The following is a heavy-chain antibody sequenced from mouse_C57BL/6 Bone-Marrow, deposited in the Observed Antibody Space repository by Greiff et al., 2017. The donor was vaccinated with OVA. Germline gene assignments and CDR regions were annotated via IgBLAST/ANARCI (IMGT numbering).Heavy chain of an antibody. J-gene: IGHJ2*01. CDR1: GFTFSSYG. Sequence: EVMLVESGGDLVKPGGSLKLSCAASGFTFSSYGMSWVRQTPDKRLEWVATISSGGSYTYYPDSVKGRFTISRDNAKNTLYLQMSSRKSEDTAMYYCARRWGGGVGLDYWGQGTTLTVSS. CDR2: ISSGGSYT. D-gene: IGHD1-1*02. CDR3: ARRWGGGVGLDY. V-gene: IGHV5-6*02.